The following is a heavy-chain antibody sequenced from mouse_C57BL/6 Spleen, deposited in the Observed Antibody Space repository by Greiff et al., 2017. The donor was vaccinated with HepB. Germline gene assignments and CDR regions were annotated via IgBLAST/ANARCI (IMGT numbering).Heavy chain of an antibody. CDR3: ARWGYGSSFYYAMDY. V-gene: IGHV1-55*01. CDR1: GYTFTSYW. CDR2: IYPGSGST. J-gene: IGHJ4*01. D-gene: IGHD1-1*01. Sequence: QVQLQQSGAELVKPGASVKMSCKASGYTFTSYWITWVKQRPGQGLEWIGDIYPGSGSTNYNEKFKSKATLTVDTSSSTAYMQLSSLTSEDSAVYYCARWGYGSSFYYAMDYWGQGTSVTVSS.